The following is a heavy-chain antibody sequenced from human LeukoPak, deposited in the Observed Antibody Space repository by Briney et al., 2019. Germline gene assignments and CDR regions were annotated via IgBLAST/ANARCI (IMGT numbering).Heavy chain of an antibody. D-gene: IGHD3-22*01. Sequence: GASVKVSCKASGYTFTSYDINWVRQATGQGLEWMGWMNPNSGNTGYAQKFQGRVTITADESTSTAYMELSSLRSEDTAVYYCARDRRNYYDSSGYYYGLIDAFDIWGQGTMVTVSS. J-gene: IGHJ3*02. CDR2: MNPNSGNT. V-gene: IGHV1-8*01. CDR3: ARDRRNYYDSSGYYYGLIDAFDI. CDR1: GYTFTSYD.